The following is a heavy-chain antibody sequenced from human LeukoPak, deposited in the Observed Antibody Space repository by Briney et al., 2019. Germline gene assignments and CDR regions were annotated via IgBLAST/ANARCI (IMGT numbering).Heavy chain of an antibody. CDR2: IKQDGSEK. CDR3: ARKSYPFYYYYYMDV. D-gene: IGHD3-16*01. J-gene: IGHJ6*03. CDR1: GFTFSSYW. V-gene: IGHV3-7*01. Sequence: GGSLRLSCAASGFTFSSYWMSWVRQAPGKGLEWVVNIKQDGSEKYYVDSVKGRFTISRDNAKNSLYLQMNSLRAEDTAVYYCARKSYPFYYYYYMDVWGKGTTVTVSS.